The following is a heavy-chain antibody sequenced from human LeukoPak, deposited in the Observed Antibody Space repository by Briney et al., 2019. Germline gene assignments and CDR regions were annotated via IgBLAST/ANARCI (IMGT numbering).Heavy chain of an antibody. CDR3: ARDTPGEESH. V-gene: IGHV3-7*01. CDR1: GFTFSSYA. CDR2: IKQDGSEE. J-gene: IGHJ4*02. Sequence: GSLRLSCAASGFTFSSYAMSWVRQAPGKGLEWVANIKQDGSEEHYVDSVKGRFTISRDNAKNSLYLQMNSLRAEDTAVYYCARDTPGEESHWGQGTLVTVSS. D-gene: IGHD3-10*01.